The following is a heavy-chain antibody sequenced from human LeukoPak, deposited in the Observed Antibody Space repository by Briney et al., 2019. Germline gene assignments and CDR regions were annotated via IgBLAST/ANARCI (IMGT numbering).Heavy chain of an antibody. Sequence: GGSLRLSCAASGFTFSSYGMHWVRQAPGKGLEWVAVIWYDGSNKYYADSVKGRFTISRDNSKNTLYLQMNSLRAEDTAVYYCARDFPSALYAFDIWGQGTMVTVSS. CDR3: ARDFPSALYAFDI. J-gene: IGHJ3*02. CDR2: IWYDGSNK. CDR1: GFTFSSYG. D-gene: IGHD3-10*01. V-gene: IGHV3-33*01.